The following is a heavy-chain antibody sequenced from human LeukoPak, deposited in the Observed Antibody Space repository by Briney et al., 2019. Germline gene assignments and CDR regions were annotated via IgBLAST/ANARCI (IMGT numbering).Heavy chain of an antibody. Sequence: GGSPRLSCAASGFTFSSYAMSWVRQASGKGLEWVSAIGGSGGNTYYADSVKGRFTISRDNSKNTFYLQINSLRPEDTAVYYCATRTAATGPHFDSWGQGTLVTVSS. J-gene: IGHJ4*02. CDR1: GFTFSSYA. CDR3: ATRTAATGPHFDS. D-gene: IGHD1-14*01. V-gene: IGHV3-23*01. CDR2: IGGSGGNT.